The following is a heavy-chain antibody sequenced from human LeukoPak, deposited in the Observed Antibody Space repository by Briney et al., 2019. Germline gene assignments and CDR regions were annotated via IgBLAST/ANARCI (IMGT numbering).Heavy chain of an antibody. CDR1: GDSISRSTYH. J-gene: IGHJ4*02. V-gene: IGHV4-39*01. CDR2: IYQSGSG. Sequence: KTSETLSLTCTVSGDSISRSTYHWGWIRQPPAKGLEWIGSIYQSGSGDYNPSLKSRVTVSVDTSKNQFSLKLTSVTAADTAVYYCARQFDYWGQGTLVTVSS. CDR3: ARQFDY.